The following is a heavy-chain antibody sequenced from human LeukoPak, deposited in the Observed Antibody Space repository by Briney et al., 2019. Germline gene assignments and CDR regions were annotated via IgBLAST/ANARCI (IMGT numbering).Heavy chain of an antibody. Sequence: NPSETLSLTCAVYGGSFSGYYWSWIRQPPGKGLEWIGEINHSGSTNYNPSLKSRVTISVDTSKNQFSLKLSSVTAADTAVYYCAIVFPAHAGIRYFDWLLSGVVDYWGQGTLVTVSS. D-gene: IGHD3-9*01. CDR2: INHSGST. J-gene: IGHJ4*02. V-gene: IGHV4-34*01. CDR3: AIVFPAHAGIRYFDWLLSGVVDY. CDR1: GGSFSGYY.